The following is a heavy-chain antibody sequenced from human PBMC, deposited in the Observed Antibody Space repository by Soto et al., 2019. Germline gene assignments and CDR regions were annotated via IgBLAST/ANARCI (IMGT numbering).Heavy chain of an antibody. CDR2: IIPIFGTA. J-gene: IGHJ4*02. D-gene: IGHD6-19*01. V-gene: IGHV1-69*13. CDR1: GGTFSSYA. Sequence: SVKVSCKASGGTFSSYAISWVRQAPGQGLEWMGGIIPIFGTANYAQKFQGRVTITADESTSTAYMELSSLRSEDTAVYYCARGGEYSSGSIDYWGQGTLVTVSS. CDR3: ARGGEYSSGSIDY.